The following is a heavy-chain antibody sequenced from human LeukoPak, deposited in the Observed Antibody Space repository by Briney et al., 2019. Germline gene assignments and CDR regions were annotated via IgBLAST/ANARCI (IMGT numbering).Heavy chain of an antibody. V-gene: IGHV4-39*01. Sequence: SETLSLTCTVSGGSISSSSYYWGWIRQPPGKGLEWIGSTYYSGSTYYNPSLKSRVTISVDTSKNQFSLKLSSVTAADTAVYYCARVRGSYYENWFDPWGQGTLVTVSS. CDR1: GGSISSSSYY. CDR3: ARVRGSYYENWFDP. D-gene: IGHD1-26*01. CDR2: TYYSGST. J-gene: IGHJ5*02.